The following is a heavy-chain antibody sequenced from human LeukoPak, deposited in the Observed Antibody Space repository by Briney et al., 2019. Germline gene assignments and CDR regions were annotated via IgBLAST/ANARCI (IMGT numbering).Heavy chain of an antibody. D-gene: IGHD6-13*01. CDR3: AKDRYSIWYLTIDH. Sequence: GGSLRLSCAASGFTFTSYAMISGSGDTTNYADSVKGRFTISRDNSKNTLYLQMNSLRAEDTAVYYCAKDRYSIWYLTIDHWGQGTLVTISS. J-gene: IGHJ4*02. CDR2: SGSGDTT. V-gene: IGHV3-23*01. CDR1: GFTFTSYA.